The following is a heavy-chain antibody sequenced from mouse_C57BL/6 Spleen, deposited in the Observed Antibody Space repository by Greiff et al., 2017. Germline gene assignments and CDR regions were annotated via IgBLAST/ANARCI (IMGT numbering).Heavy chain of an antibody. V-gene: IGHV1-22*01. CDR3: ANYGSKDWYFDV. CDR1: GYTFTDYN. D-gene: IGHD1-1*01. J-gene: IGHJ1*03. CDR2: INPNNGGN. Sequence: VQLQQSGPELVKPGASVKMSCKASGYTFTDYNMHWVKQSHGKSLEWIGYINPNNGGNSYNQKFKGKATLTVNKSSSTAYMELRSLTSEDSAVYYCANYGSKDWYFDVWGTGTTVTVSS.